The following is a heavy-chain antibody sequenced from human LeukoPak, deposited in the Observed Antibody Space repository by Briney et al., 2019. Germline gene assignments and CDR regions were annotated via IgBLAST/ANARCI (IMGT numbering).Heavy chain of an antibody. CDR3: ARDLPVMVGLKWLDP. J-gene: IGHJ5*02. CDR2: ISVYNGNT. V-gene: IGHV1-18*01. CDR1: GYTFTSYG. D-gene: IGHD4/OR15-4a*01. Sequence: GASVKVSCKASGYTFTSYGISWVRQAPGQGLEWMGWISVYNGNTIYAQRFQGRVTMTTDTSTSTGYMELRSLRSDDTATYYCARDLPVMVGLKWLDPWGQGTQVTVSA.